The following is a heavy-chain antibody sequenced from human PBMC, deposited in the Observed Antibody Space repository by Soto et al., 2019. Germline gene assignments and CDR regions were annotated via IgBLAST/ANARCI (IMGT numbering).Heavy chain of an antibody. CDR2: INHSGSP. CDR1: RGALSGCC. D-gene: IGHD6-19*01. Sequence: ETLSLTGAVYRGALSGCCWLWIRQPPGKGLEWIGEINHSGSPNYNPSLKTRVTISVDTSKNQFSLNRGSVTAFATAVYYCARGQLAVSSSNWFDTWGQGTVDTVSS. V-gene: IGHV4-34*01. J-gene: IGHJ5*02. CDR3: ARGQLAVSSSNWFDT.